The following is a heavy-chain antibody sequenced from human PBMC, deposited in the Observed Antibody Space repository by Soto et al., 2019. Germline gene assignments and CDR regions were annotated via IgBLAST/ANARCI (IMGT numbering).Heavy chain of an antibody. D-gene: IGHD5-18*01. CDR3: ARELGYSYGSNQIFDS. CDR2: INHSGSS. Sequence: PSETLSLTCAVYGGSFSGYNWSWIRQPPGKGLEWIGEINHSGSSNSNPSLKSRVTLLVDTSKNQFSLKVSSVTAADTAVYYCARELGYSYGSNQIFDSWGQGTPVTVS. CDR1: GGSFSGYN. V-gene: IGHV4-34*01. J-gene: IGHJ4*02.